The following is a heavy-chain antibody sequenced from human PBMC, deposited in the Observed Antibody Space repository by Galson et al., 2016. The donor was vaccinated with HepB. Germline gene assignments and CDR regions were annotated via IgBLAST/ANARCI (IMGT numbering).Heavy chain of an antibody. CDR3: ARYLSNFGVAHIDY. Sequence: PALVKPPQTLTLTCTFSGFSLNTRGMRVSWIRQPPGKALEWLAFIDWEDDKYYNTSLKTRLTISKDTSENQVVLTMTNVDPVDTATYYCARYLSNFGVAHIDYWGQGTLVTVSS. CDR2: IDWEDDK. CDR1: GFSLNTRGMR. D-gene: IGHD3-3*01. J-gene: IGHJ4*02. V-gene: IGHV2-70*01.